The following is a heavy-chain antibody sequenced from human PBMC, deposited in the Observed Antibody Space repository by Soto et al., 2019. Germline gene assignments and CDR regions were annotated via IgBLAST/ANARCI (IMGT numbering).Heavy chain of an antibody. CDR1: GFPISSYA. D-gene: IGHD5-18*01. J-gene: IGHJ4*02. CDR3: AKTVRGSYGYRWCFDY. CDR2: ISGSGGST. Sequence: PGGSMRLSCAASGFPISSYAMSWVSQDPGKGLEWVSAISGSGGSTYYADSVKGRFTISRDNSKNTLYLQMNSLRAEDTAVYYCAKTVRGSYGYRWCFDYWGQGTLVTVSS. V-gene: IGHV3-23*01.